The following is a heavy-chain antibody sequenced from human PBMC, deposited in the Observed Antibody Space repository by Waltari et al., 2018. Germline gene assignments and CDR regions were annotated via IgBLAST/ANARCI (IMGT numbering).Heavy chain of an antibody. V-gene: IGHV3-7*01. CDR2: IKQDGSEK. CDR1: GFTFSSYW. J-gene: IGHJ4*02. CDR3: ARVYCTGGVCYFGEIGGYFDY. Sequence: EVQLVESGGGLVQPGGSLRLSCAASGFTFSSYWMSWVRQAPGKGLEWVANIKQDGSEKYYVDSVKGRFTISRDNAKNSLYLQMNSLRAEDTAVYYCARVYCTGGVCYFGEIGGYFDYWGQGTLVTVS. D-gene: IGHD2-8*02.